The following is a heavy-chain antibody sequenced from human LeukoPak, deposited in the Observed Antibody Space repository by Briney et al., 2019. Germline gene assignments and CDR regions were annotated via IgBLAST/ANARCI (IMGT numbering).Heavy chain of an antibody. CDR1: GGSISSYY. CDR3: ARGSHYPDQPLWFGELTQNSNWFDP. D-gene: IGHD3-10*01. CDR2: IYYSGST. J-gene: IGHJ5*02. V-gene: IGHV4-59*12. Sequence: PSETLSLTCTVSGGSISSYYWSWIRQPPGKGLEWIGYIYYSGSTNYNPSLKSRVTISVDTSKNQFSLKLSSVTAADTAVYYCARGSHYPDQPLWFGELTQNSNWFDPWGQGTLVTVSS.